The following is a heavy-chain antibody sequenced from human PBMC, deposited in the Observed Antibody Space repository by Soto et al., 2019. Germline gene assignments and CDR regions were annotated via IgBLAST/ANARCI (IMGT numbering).Heavy chain of an antibody. CDR3: AKDPDSSGWYEVDY. CDR2: ISGSGGST. V-gene: IGHV3-23*01. Sequence: GGSLRLSCAASGFTFSSYAMSWVRQAPGKGLEWVSAISGSGGSTYYADSVKGRFTISRDNSKNTLYLQMNSLRAEDTAVYYCAKDPDSSGWYEVDYWGKGTPVTVPQ. CDR1: GFTFSSYA. D-gene: IGHD6-19*01. J-gene: IGHJ4*03.